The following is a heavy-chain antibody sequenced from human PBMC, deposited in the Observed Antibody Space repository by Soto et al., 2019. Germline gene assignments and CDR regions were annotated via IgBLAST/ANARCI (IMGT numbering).Heavy chain of an antibody. J-gene: IGHJ6*02. D-gene: IGHD6-19*01. V-gene: IGHV1-2*04. CDR3: ARNIAVAGAENYYGMDV. CDR2: INPNSGGT. CDR1: GYTFTGYY. Sequence: QVQLVQSGAEVKKPGASVKVSCKASGYTFTGYYMHWVRQAPGQGLEWMGWINPNSGGTNYAQKFQGWVTMTRDTPIRTAYKELSGLRSDDTAVYYCARNIAVAGAENYYGMDVWGQGTTVPVSS.